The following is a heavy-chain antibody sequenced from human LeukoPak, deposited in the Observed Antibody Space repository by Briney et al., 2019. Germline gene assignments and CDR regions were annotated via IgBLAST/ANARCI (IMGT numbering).Heavy chain of an antibody. CDR1: GYSISSGYY. CDR2: IYHSGST. Sequence: KPSETLSLTCTVSGYSISSGYYWGWIRQPPGKGLEWIGSIYHSGSTYYNPSLKSRVTISVDTSKNQFSLKLRSVTAAYTAVYYCAGVAPDAAFDIWGQGTMVTVSS. CDR3: AGVAPDAAFDI. D-gene: IGHD3-3*02. V-gene: IGHV4-38-2*02. J-gene: IGHJ3*02.